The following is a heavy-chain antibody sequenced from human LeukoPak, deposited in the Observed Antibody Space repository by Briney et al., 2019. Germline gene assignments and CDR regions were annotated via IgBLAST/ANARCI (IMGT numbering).Heavy chain of an antibody. CDR2: IHTSGNT. D-gene: IGHD2-21*02. Sequence: SETLSLSCTVSGGSISSYYWSWIRQPPGKGLEWIGYIHTSGNTNSNPSLKSRVTISVDTSKNQFSLKLSSVTAADTAVYYCARLVVTSILDWLDPWGRGTLVTVSS. CDR1: GGSISSYY. CDR3: ARLVVTSILDWLDP. J-gene: IGHJ5*02. V-gene: IGHV4-4*09.